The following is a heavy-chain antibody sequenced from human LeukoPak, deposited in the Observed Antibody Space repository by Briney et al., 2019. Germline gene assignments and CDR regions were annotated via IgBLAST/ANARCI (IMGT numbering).Heavy chain of an antibody. CDR3: ARGRERDAYNPPDPFDY. D-gene: IGHD5-24*01. V-gene: IGHV3-53*01. CDR1: GFTVSSSY. CDR2: IYSGGST. J-gene: IGHJ4*02. Sequence: GGSLRLSRAASGFTVSSSYMSWVRQAPGRGLEWVSVIYSGGSTHYADSVRGRFTISRDNSKNTLYLQMNSLRAEDTAVYYCARGRERDAYNPPDPFDYWAREPWSSSPQ.